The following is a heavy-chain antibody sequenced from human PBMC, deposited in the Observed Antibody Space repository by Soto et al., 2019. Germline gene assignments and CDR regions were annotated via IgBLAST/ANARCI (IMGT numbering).Heavy chain of an antibody. V-gene: IGHV3-30*03. CDR2: ISYDGSNK. Sequence: PGGSLRLSCAASGFTFRSYGMHWVRQAPGKGLEWVAVISYDGSNKYYADSVKGRFTISRDNSKNTLYLQMNSLRAEDMAVYYCARDTGYYDFFDGMDVWGKGTTVTVAS. CDR1: GFTFRSYG. CDR3: ARDTGYYDFFDGMDV. J-gene: IGHJ6*04. D-gene: IGHD3-3*01.